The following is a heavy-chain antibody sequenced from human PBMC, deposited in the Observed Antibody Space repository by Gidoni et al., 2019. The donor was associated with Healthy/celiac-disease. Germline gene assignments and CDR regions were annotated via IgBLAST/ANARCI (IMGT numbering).Heavy chain of an antibody. Sequence: QLVQSGAEVKKPGASVKVSCKASGYTFTSDGISWVRQAPGPGLEWMGWISAYNGNTNYAQKLQGRVTMTTDTSTSTAYMELRSLRSDDTAVYYCARYCSSTSCSHYYYYGMDVWGQGTTVTVSS. CDR1: GYTFTSDG. CDR2: ISAYNGNT. J-gene: IGHJ6*02. CDR3: ARYCSSTSCSHYYYYGMDV. D-gene: IGHD2-2*01. V-gene: IGHV1-18*01.